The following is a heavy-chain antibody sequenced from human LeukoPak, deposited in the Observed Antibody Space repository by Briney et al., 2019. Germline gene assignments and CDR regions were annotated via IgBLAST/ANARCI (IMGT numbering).Heavy chain of an antibody. D-gene: IGHD3-10*01. CDR3: ALIGDHAWFDP. Sequence: GASVKVSCKASGYTFTGYYIFWVRQAPGQGLEWMGWINPNSGGTNYAQEFQGRVTMTRDTSITTACMELSTLRSDDTAVYYCALIGDHAWFDPWGQGTLVTVSS. CDR1: GYTFTGYY. J-gene: IGHJ5*02. CDR2: INPNSGGT. V-gene: IGHV1-2*02.